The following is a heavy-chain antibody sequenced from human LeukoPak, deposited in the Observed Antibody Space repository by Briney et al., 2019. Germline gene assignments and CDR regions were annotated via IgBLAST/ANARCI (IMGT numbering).Heavy chain of an antibody. CDR2: VSGSGPTT. D-gene: IGHD6-19*01. V-gene: IGHV3-23*01. Sequence: GGSLRLSCAASGFTFSSYAMNWVRQAPGKGLEWVSGVSGSGPTTYYADSVQGRFTISRDNSKNTLYLKINSLRAEDTAVYYCAKLRVGAVAGPLWGQGTLVIVSS. CDR1: GFTFSSYA. CDR3: AKLRVGAVAGPL. J-gene: IGHJ4*02.